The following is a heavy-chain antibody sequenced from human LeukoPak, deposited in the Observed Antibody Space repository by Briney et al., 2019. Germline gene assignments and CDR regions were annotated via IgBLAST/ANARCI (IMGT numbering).Heavy chain of an antibody. D-gene: IGHD6-19*01. V-gene: IGHV1-8*01. J-gene: IGHJ4*02. Sequence: ASVKVSCKASGYTFTSYDINWVRQATGQGLEWMGWMNPNSGNTGYAQKFQGRVAMTRNTSISTAYMELSSLRSEDTAVYYCARGRIDYSSGWYSGYWGQGTLVTVSS. CDR1: GYTFTSYD. CDR3: ARGRIDYSSGWYSGY. CDR2: MNPNSGNT.